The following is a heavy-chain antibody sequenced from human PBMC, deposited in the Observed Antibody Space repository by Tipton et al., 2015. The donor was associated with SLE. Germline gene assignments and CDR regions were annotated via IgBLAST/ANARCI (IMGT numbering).Heavy chain of an antibody. CDR2: IYYSGST. V-gene: IGHV4-39*06. J-gene: IGHJ6*03. D-gene: IGHD3-10*01. CDR3: MSLSNSGSRGHYMAV. Sequence: TLSLTCTVSDGSISTNANYWGWIRQPPGKGLESIGNIYYSGSTDYNPSFKSRVSISLDRSNNQFALRLSSVTAADTAVYYCMSLSNSGSRGHYMAVWGKGTTVTVSS. CDR1: DGSISTNANY.